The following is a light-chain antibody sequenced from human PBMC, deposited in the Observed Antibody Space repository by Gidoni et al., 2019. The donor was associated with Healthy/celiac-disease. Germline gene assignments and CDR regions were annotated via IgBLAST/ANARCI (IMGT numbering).Light chain of an antibody. CDR1: KLGDKY. CDR3: QAWDSSTVV. J-gene: IGLJ2*01. Sequence: QPPSVSVSPGQTASITCSGDKLGDKYACWYQQKPGQSPVLVIYQDSKRPAGIPERFSGSNSGNTATLTISGTQAMDEADYYCQAWDSSTVVFGGGTKLTVL. V-gene: IGLV3-1*01. CDR2: QDS.